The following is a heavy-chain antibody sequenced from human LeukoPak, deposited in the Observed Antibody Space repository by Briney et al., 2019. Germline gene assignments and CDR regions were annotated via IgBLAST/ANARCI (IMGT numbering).Heavy chain of an antibody. CDR2: IYYSGST. Sequence: KPSETLSLTCTVSGGSISSYYWSWIRQPPGKGLEWIAYIYYSGSTNYNPSLKSRVTISVDTSKNQFSLRLSSVTAADTALYYCARLGDYYDSSAYFDYWGQGAQVTVSS. V-gene: IGHV4-59*12. CDR3: ARLGDYYDSSAYFDY. J-gene: IGHJ4*02. D-gene: IGHD3-22*01. CDR1: GGSISSYY.